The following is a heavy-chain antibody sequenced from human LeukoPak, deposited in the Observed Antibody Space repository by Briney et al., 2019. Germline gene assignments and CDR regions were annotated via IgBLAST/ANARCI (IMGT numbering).Heavy chain of an antibody. CDR2: IYHSGST. CDR3: ARVDPRGIAAAGLDY. Sequence: SETLSLTCTVSGYSISSGYYWGWIGQPPGKGLEWIGSIYHSGSTYYNPSLKSRVTISVDTSKNQFSLKLSSVTAADTAVYYCARVDPRGIAAAGLDYWGQGTLVTVSS. V-gene: IGHV4-38-2*02. CDR1: GYSISSGYY. D-gene: IGHD6-13*01. J-gene: IGHJ4*02.